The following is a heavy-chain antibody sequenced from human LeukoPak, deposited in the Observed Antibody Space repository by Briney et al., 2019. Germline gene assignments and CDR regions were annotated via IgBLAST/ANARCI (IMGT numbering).Heavy chain of an antibody. D-gene: IGHD1-26*01. J-gene: IGHJ3*02. Sequence: SSVKVSCKASGYTFTSYGISWVRQAPGQRLEGMGWISAYKGNTNYARKLQGRVTITAEKFTSTAYMELSSLRSEDTAVYYCARGSGNYYVDIWGQGTMVTVSS. CDR3: ARGSGNYYVDI. V-gene: IGHV1-18*01. CDR2: ISAYKGNT. CDR1: GYTFTSYG.